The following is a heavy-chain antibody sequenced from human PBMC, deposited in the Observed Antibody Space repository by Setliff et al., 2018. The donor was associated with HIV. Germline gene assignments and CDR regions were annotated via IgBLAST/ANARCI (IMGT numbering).Heavy chain of an antibody. D-gene: IGHD5-12*01. Sequence: SVKVSCKASGGTFSSYAISWVRQAPGQGLEWMGGIIPIFGTANYAQKFQGRVTITTDESTSTAYMELSSLRSEDTAVYYCASGRTVVATIHYYYYYYMDVWGRDHGHRLL. J-gene: IGHJ6*03. CDR2: IIPIFGTA. CDR3: ASGRTVVATIHYYYYYYMDV. CDR1: GGTFSSYA. V-gene: IGHV1-69*05.